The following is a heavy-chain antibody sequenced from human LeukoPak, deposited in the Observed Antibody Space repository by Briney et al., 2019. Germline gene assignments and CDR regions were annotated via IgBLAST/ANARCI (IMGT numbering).Heavy chain of an antibody. CDR1: GFTVSSNY. CDR3: ARAPDTAMAPYFDY. CDR2: IYSGGST. D-gene: IGHD5-18*01. J-gene: IGHJ4*02. Sequence: GGSLRLSCAASGFTVSSNYMSWVRQAPGEGLEWVSVIYSGGSTYYADSVKGRFTISRHNSKNTLYLQMNSLRAEDTAVYYCARAPDTAMAPYFDYWGQGTLVTVSS. V-gene: IGHV3-53*04.